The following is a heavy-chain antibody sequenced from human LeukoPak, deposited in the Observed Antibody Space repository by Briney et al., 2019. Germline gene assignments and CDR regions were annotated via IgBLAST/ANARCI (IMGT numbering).Heavy chain of an antibody. CDR2: ITGSGAYT. J-gene: IGHJ4*02. CDR1: GFTFSSYA. Sequence: GGSLRLSCGASGFTFSSYAMTWVRQAPGKGLEWVSAITGSGAYTNYADSVKGRFTISRDNSKNTIYLQMNSLRAEDTAIYYCAKRSATSSGYFDFWGRGTLVTVSS. D-gene: IGHD6-19*01. V-gene: IGHV3-23*01. CDR3: AKRSATSSGYFDF.